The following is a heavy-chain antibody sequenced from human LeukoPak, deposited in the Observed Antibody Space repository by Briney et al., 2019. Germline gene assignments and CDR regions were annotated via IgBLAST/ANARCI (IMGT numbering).Heavy chain of an antibody. D-gene: IGHD1-26*01. CDR3: ARVSGGTYPDY. J-gene: IGHJ4*02. Sequence: SETLSLTCTVSGGSISGQYWSWIRQPPGKGLEWIGYIYYSGSTNYNPSLKSRVTISVDTSKNQFSLKLSSVTAADTAVYYCARVSGGTYPDYWGQGTLVTVSP. CDR1: GGSISGQY. CDR2: IYYSGST. V-gene: IGHV4-59*11.